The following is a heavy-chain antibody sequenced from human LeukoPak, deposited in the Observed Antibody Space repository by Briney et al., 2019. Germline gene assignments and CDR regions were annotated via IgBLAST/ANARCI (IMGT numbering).Heavy chain of an antibody. CDR1: GFTFDDYA. D-gene: IGHD3-10*01. J-gene: IGHJ5*02. CDR3: AKDVMVRGVIRENWFDP. CDR2: ISWNSGSI. V-gene: IGHV3-9*01. Sequence: GGSLRLSCAASGFTFDDYAMHWVRQAPGKGLEWVSGISWNSGSIGYADSVKGRFTISRDNAKNSLYLQMNSLRAEDTALYYCAKDVMVRGVIRENWFDPWGQGTLVTVSS.